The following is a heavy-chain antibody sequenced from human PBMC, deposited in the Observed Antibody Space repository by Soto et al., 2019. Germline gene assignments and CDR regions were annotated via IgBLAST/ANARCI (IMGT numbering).Heavy chain of an antibody. D-gene: IGHD3-3*01. J-gene: IGHJ6*01. V-gene: IGHV4-34*01. CDR1: VGSFSGYSWN. CDR2: INHSGST. CDR3: ARGALNYDLWGGHINGGMDV. Sequence: PSENLSLTCAFSVGSFSGYSWNWNWIRQPPGQGSAWIGEINHSGSTSHNPSLKSRVTLSLDTSKNQFSLILTSVTAADTAVYYCARGALNYDLWGGHINGGMDVWGQGTPVTVSS.